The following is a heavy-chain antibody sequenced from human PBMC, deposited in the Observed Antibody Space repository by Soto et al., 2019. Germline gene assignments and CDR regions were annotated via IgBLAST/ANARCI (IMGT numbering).Heavy chain of an antibody. V-gene: IGHV1-3*01. D-gene: IGHD1-26*01. CDR3: ARDYVGAMAPTYFDY. CDR2: INAGNGNT. CDR1: GYTFTSYA. Sequence: QVQLVQSGAEVKKPGASVKVSCKAAGYTFTSYAMHWVRQAPGQRLEWMGWINAGNGNTKYSQKFQGRVTITRDTSASTANMELSRLRSEDTAVYYCARDYVGAMAPTYFDYWGQGTMFTVSS. J-gene: IGHJ4*02.